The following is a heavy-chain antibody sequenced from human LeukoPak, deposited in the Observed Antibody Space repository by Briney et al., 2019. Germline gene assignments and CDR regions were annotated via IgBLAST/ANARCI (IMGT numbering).Heavy chain of an antibody. J-gene: IGHJ3*02. CDR1: GFTFSSYA. CDR3: AKDPSIVVVPAAMGYDI. CDR2: ISGSGSST. V-gene: IGHV3-23*01. Sequence: QPGGSLRLSCAASGFTFSSYAMSWVRQAPGKGLEWVSAISGSGSSTYYADSVKGRFTISRDNSKNTLYLQMNSLRAEDTAVYYCAKDPSIVVVPAAMGYDIWGQGTMVTVSS. D-gene: IGHD2-2*01.